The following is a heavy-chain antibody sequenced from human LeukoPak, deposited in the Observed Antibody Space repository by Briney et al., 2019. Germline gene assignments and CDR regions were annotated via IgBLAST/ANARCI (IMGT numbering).Heavy chain of an antibody. D-gene: IGHD1-1*01. CDR3: ARAQLNLLVDFGMDV. V-gene: IGHV4-59*01. Sequence: PSETLSLTCTVSGGSMSGYFWTWIRQPPGKGLEWIGYINYSGSTNYNPSLKSRVTISVDTSKNQFSLKLSSVTAADTAVYYCARAQLNLLVDFGMDVWGQGTTVTVSS. CDR1: GGSMSGYF. J-gene: IGHJ6*02. CDR2: INYSGST.